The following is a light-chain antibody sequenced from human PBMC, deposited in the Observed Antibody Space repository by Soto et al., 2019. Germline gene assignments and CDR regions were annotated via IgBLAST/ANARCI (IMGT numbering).Light chain of an antibody. CDR2: WAS. CDR1: QSVLHSSNKKNY. V-gene: IGKV4-1*01. CDR3: QQYYSLPLT. Sequence: DIVMTQSPDSLAVSLGERATINCKSSQSVLHSSNKKNYLAWHQQKPGQPPKVLITWASTRESGVPDRFSGSGSGTDFTLTISSLQAEDVAVYYWQQYYSLPLTFGPGTKVDIK. J-gene: IGKJ3*01.